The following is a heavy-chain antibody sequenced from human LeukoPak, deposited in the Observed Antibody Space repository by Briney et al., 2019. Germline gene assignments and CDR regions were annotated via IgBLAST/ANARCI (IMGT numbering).Heavy chain of an antibody. Sequence: PGGSLRLSCAASGFTFSSYAMSWVRQAPGKGLEWVSAISGSGGSTYYADSVKGRFTISRDNSKNTLYLQMNSLRAEDTAVYYCASKTGIAAAGPYYYYGMDVWGQGTTVTVSS. D-gene: IGHD6-13*01. CDR2: ISGSGGST. V-gene: IGHV3-23*01. CDR1: GFTFSSYA. CDR3: ASKTGIAAAGPYYYYGMDV. J-gene: IGHJ6*02.